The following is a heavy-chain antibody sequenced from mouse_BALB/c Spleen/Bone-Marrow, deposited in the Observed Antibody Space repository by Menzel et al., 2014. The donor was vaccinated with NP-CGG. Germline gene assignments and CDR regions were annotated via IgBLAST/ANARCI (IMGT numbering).Heavy chain of an antibody. V-gene: IGHV1S81*02. D-gene: IGHD1-1*01. CDR1: GYTFTSYY. CDR3: TRSYYAKEGAWFAY. J-gene: IGHJ3*01. Sequence: QVQLQQSGAELVKPGASVKLSCKASGYTFTSYYMYWVKQRPGQGLEWIGGINPSNDGTNFNEKFKSKATLTVDKSSSTAYMQLSSLTSEDSAVYYCTRSYYAKEGAWFAYWGQGTLVTVSA. CDR2: INPSNDGT.